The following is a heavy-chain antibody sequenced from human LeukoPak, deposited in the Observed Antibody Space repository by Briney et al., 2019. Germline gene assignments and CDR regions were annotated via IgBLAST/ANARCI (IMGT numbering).Heavy chain of an antibody. CDR3: ARDRSGSLLYFDY. D-gene: IGHD6-19*01. CDR1: GYSISGGYY. V-gene: IGHV4-38-2*02. Sequence: SETLSLTCAVSGYSISGGYYWGWIRQPPGKGLEWIGSIIYTGSTYYNPSLKSRVTISLDTSKNQFSLKLSSVTAADTAVYYCARDRSGSLLYFDYWGQGTLVTVSS. J-gene: IGHJ4*02. CDR2: IIYTGST.